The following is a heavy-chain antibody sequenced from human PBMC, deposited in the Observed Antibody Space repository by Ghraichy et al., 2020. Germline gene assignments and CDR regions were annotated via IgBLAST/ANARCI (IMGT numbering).Heavy chain of an antibody. D-gene: IGHD3-10*01. CDR3: ATYSGSYYVKAFDT. CDR1: GFTFSSYA. J-gene: IGHJ3*02. CDR2: ISGSGGST. Sequence: GGSLRLSCAASGFTFSSYAMSWVRQAPGKGLEWVSAISGSGGSTYYADSVKGRFTISRDNSKNTLYLQMNSLRAEDTAVYYSATYSGSYYVKAFDTWGQGTMVTDCS. V-gene: IGHV3-23*01.